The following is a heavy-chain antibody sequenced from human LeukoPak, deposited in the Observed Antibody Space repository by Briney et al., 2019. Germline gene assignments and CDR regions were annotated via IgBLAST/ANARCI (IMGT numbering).Heavy chain of an antibody. V-gene: IGHV5-51*01. J-gene: IGHJ6*03. CDR3: ARFSYYGSGSDYYYYMDV. CDR1: GYSFTNYW. Sequence: GESLKISCKGSGYSFTNYWIGWVRQMPGKGLEWTGIILPADSDTRYSPSFQGQVTLSADKSISTAYLQWSSLKASDTAMYYCARFSYYGSGSDYYYYMDVWGKGTTVAVSS. D-gene: IGHD3-10*01. CDR2: ILPADSDT.